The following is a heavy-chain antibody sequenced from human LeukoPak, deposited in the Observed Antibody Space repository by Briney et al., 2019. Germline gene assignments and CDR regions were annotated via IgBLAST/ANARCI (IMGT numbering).Heavy chain of an antibody. CDR3: ARDGNSGYDLTYYYGMDV. V-gene: IGHV3-30-3*01. CDR1: GFSFSSFA. Sequence: PGGSLRLSCAASGFSFSSFAMHWVRQAPGKGLEWVAVTPYDGNTKYYADSVLGRFTISRDNSKNTLYLQVNSLRAEDTALYYCARDGNSGYDLTYYYGMDVWGQGTTVTVSS. J-gene: IGHJ6*02. CDR2: TPYDGNTK. D-gene: IGHD5-12*01.